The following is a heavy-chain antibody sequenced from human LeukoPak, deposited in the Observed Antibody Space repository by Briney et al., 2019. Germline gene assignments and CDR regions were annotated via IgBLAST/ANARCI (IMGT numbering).Heavy chain of an antibody. CDR1: GFTFSSYV. Sequence: GGSLRLSCAASGFTFSSYVMSWVRQAPGKGLEWVSAISGSGGSTYYADSVKGRFTISRDNSKNTLYLQMNSLRSEDTAVYYCATGRYSYGLFDYWGQGTLVTVSS. CDR3: ATGRYSYGLFDY. CDR2: ISGSGGST. J-gene: IGHJ4*02. D-gene: IGHD5-18*01. V-gene: IGHV3-23*01.